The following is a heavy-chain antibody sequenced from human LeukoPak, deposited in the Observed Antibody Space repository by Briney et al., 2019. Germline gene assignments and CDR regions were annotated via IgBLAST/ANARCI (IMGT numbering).Heavy chain of an antibody. CDR1: GFTVSNIY. CDR3: AKRGVAASFDI. V-gene: IGHV3-53*01. Sequence: GGSLRLSCAASGFTVSNIYMTWVRQAPGKGLEWVSVLYSDGSTYYADSVKGRFTISRDISKNTLSLQMNSLRVEDTAVYFCAKRGVAASFDIWGQGTMVTVSS. CDR2: LYSDGST. D-gene: IGHD6-13*01. J-gene: IGHJ3*02.